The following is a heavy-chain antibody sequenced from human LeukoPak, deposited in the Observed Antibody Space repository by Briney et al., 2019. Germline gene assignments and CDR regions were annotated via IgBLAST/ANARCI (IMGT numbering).Heavy chain of an antibody. D-gene: IGHD1-14*01. Sequence: SETLSLTCTVSGGSISSYYWSWIRQPAGKGLEWIGRIYTSGSTNYKPSLKSRVTISVDTSKNQFSLKLSSVTAADTAVYYCATGSRTDAFDIWGQGTMVTVSS. CDR1: GGSISSYY. CDR2: IYTSGST. J-gene: IGHJ3*02. CDR3: ATGSRTDAFDI. V-gene: IGHV4-4*07.